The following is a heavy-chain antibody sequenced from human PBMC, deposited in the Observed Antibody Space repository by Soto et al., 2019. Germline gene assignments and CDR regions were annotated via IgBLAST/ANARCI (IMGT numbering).Heavy chain of an antibody. Sequence: QVQLVESGGGVVQPGTSLRLSCAASGFTFGSYAMHWVRQSPGKGLEWVAVISYDGSNKYYAESVKGRFSISRDNSKDTLYLQMSSLRGEDTAVYSCVREYQAAGMYGMDVWGQGTTVTVSS. J-gene: IGHJ6*02. CDR3: VREYQAAGMYGMDV. CDR2: ISYDGSNK. V-gene: IGHV3-30-3*01. D-gene: IGHD6-13*01. CDR1: GFTFGSYA.